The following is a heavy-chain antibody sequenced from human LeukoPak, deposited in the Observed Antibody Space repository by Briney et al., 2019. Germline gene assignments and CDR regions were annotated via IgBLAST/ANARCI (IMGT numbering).Heavy chain of an antibody. CDR1: GGSISSYY. CDR3: ASTGLLWFGEENDAFDI. Sequence: SETLSLTCTVSGGSISSYYWSWIRQPPGKGLEWIGYIYYSGSTNYNPSLKSRVTISVDTSKNQFSLKLSSVTAADTAVYYCASTGLLWFGEENDAFDIWGQGTMVTVSS. V-gene: IGHV4-59*08. D-gene: IGHD3-10*01. J-gene: IGHJ3*02. CDR2: IYYSGST.